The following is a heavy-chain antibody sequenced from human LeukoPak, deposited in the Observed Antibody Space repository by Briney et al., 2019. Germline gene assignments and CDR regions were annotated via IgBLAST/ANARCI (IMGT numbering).Heavy chain of an antibody. CDR3: ARGGNPPGKRLTMVRGVIITSWFDP. J-gene: IGHJ5*02. CDR1: GFTFTNYW. CDR2: IKQDGSEK. Sequence: GGSLRLSCAASGFTFTNYWMSWVRQAPGKGLEWVANIKQDGSEKYYVDSVKGRFTISRDNSKNSLYLQVSSLRAEDTAVYYCARGGNPPGKRLTMVRGVIITSWFDPWGQGTLVTVSS. D-gene: IGHD3-10*01. V-gene: IGHV3-7*01.